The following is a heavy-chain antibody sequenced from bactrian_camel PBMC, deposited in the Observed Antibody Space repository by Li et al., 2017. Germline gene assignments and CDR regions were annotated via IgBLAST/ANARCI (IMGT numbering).Heavy chain of an antibody. CDR1: GWISSRGC. V-gene: IGHV3S40*01. CDR3: AADRSRLDSSTWYRGRYYVR. D-gene: IGHD6*01. Sequence: VQLVESGGGSVQAGGSLRLTCAASGWISSRGCMGWFRQGPGKEREGLAATYTAAGNAFSADSVKGRFTISQDDANNTVYLQMNNLKPEDTAKYYCAADRSRLDSSTWYRGRYYVRWGQGTQVTVS. J-gene: IGHJ4*01. CDR2: TYTAAGNA.